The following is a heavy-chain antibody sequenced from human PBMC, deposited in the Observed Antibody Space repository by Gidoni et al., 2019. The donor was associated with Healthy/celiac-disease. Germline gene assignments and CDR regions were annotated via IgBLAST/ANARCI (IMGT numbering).Heavy chain of an antibody. CDR3: ARGPLPTVTTYYDY. CDR1: GGSFSGYY. J-gene: IGHJ4*02. CDR2: INHSGST. Sequence: QVQLQQWGAGLLKPSETRSLTCAVYGGSFSGYYWSWIRQPPGKGLEWIGEINHSGSTNYNPSLKSRVTISVDTSKNQFSLKLSSVTAADTAVYYCARGPLPTVTTYYDYWGQGTLVTVSS. D-gene: IGHD4-17*01. V-gene: IGHV4-34*01.